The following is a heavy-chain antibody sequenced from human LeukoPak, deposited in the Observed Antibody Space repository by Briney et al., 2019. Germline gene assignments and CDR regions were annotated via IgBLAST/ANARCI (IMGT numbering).Heavy chain of an antibody. Sequence: GGSLRLSCAAPGFTFCYYGMHGVSDAPGRGGEGVAYIRCDESKKFYGDCVKGRFTISRDNSKNTLYLQMNSLRTEDTAVYYCAKSHLPNAYSGTYYCDYWGQGTLVTVSS. CDR3: AKSHLPNAYSGTYYCDY. J-gene: IGHJ4*02. V-gene: IGHV3-30*02. CDR1: GFTFCYYG. D-gene: IGHD1-26*01. CDR2: IRCDESKK.